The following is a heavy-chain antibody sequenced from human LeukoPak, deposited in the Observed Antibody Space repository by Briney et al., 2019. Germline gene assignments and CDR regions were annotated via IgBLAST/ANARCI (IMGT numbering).Heavy chain of an antibody. V-gene: IGHV5-51*01. CDR3: ARHQHYYGSGSLDYYYGMDV. J-gene: IGHJ6*04. CDR2: IYPGDSDT. CDR1: GYIFTSYW. D-gene: IGHD3-10*01. Sequence: GASLKISCKGSGYIFTSYWIGWVRQMPGKGLEWMGIIYPGDSDTRYSPSFQGQVTISADKSISTAYLQWSSLKASDTAMYYCARHQHYYGSGSLDYYYGMDVWGKGTTVTVSS.